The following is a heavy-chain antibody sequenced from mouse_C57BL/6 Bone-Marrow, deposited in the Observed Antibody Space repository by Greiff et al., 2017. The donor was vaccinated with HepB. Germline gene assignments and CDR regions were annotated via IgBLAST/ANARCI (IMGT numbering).Heavy chain of an antibody. Sequence: VQLQQSGAELVRPGASVKMSCKASGYTFTSYNMHWVKQTPRQGLEWIGAIYPGNGDTSSNQKFKGKATLTVDKSSSTAYMQLSSLTSEDSAVYFCAILPGGSYYFDYWGQGTTLTVSS. V-gene: IGHV1-12*01. J-gene: IGHJ2*01. CDR3: AILPGGSYYFDY. D-gene: IGHD1-1*02. CDR1: GYTFTSYN. CDR2: IYPGNGDT.